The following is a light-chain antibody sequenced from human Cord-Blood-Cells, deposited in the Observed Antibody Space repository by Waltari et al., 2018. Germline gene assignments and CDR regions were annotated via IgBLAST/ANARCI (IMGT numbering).Light chain of an antibody. J-gene: IGLJ1*01. CDR1: SNDVGGYNY. CDR2: RVS. CDR3: SSYAGSNNFV. Sequence: QSALTQPPSASGSPGQSVTISCTGTSNDVGGYNYVSWYQQHPGKATKSRIYRVSKWPSGIPFGVSVSNSGNTASLTVYGLQAGDEADYYCSSYAGSNNFVFGTGTKVTVL. V-gene: IGLV2-8*01.